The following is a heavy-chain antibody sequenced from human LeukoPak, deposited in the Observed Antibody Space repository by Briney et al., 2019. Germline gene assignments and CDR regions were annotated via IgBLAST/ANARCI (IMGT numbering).Heavy chain of an antibody. CDR1: GFTFSSYA. D-gene: IGHD6-13*01. CDR2: ISGSGGST. CDR3: AKRLVDSRAGY. J-gene: IGHJ4*02. Sequence: GGSLRISCAASGFTFSSYAMSWVRQAPGKGLEWVSAISGSGGSTYYADSVKGRFTISRDNSKNTLYLQMNSLRAEDTAVYYCAKRLVDSRAGYCGQGTLVTVSP. V-gene: IGHV3-23*01.